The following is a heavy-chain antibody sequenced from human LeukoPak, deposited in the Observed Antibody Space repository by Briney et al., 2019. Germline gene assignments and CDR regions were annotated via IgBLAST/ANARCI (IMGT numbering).Heavy chain of an antibody. CDR3: ARYRLGLGIDY. CDR1: GGSFSGYY. CDR2: INHSGST. Sequence: SETLSLTCAVYGGSFSGYYWSWIRQPPGKGLEWIGEINHSGSTNYNPSLKSRVTISVDTSKNQFSLKLSSVIAADTAVYYCARYRLGLGIDYWGQGTLVTVSS. D-gene: IGHD3-9*01. V-gene: IGHV4-34*01. J-gene: IGHJ4*02.